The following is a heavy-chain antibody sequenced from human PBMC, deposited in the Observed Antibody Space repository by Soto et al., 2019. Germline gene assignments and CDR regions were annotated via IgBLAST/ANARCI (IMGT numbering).Heavy chain of an antibody. CDR3: ATDKGDFTFGP. V-gene: IGHV1-18*04. CDR2: ISANTGDT. D-gene: IGHD3-3*01. Sequence: QVQLAQSGAEVKKPGASITVSCKASGYSFSTNGVSWVRQAPGQGLEWMGWISANTGDTLYAEKFEDRITLTADTTKTTAYMELRSLRPDDTATYFCATDKGDFTFGPWGQGTLITVSS. J-gene: IGHJ5*02. CDR1: GYSFSTNG.